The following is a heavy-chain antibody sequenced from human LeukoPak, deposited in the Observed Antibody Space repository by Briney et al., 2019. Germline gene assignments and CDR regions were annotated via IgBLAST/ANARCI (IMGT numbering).Heavy chain of an antibody. Sequence: PGRSLRLSCVASGFTFSSYSMNWVRQAPGKGLEWISYIRSRPSTIYYADSVKGRFTISRDDASNSQYLLMNSLRPEDTAVYYCVRDHHWGFDSWGQGTQVTVSS. V-gene: IGHV3-48*01. CDR1: GFTFSSYS. CDR2: IRSRPSTI. J-gene: IGHJ4*02. D-gene: IGHD7-27*01. CDR3: VRDHHWGFDS.